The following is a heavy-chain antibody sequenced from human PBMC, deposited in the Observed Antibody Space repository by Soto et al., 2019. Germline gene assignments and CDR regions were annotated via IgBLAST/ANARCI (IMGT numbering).Heavy chain of an antibody. Sequence: QVQLVESGGGVVQPGRSLRLSCAASGFTFSSYAMHWVRQAPGKGLEWVAVISYAGSNKYYAGSVKGRFSTSRDNSKNTLYLQMNSQGAEDTGVYYCARDRGDFDIWGQGTMVTVSS. CDR3: ARDRGDFDI. CDR1: GFTFSSYA. D-gene: IGHD3-3*01. V-gene: IGHV3-30-3*01. CDR2: ISYAGSNK. J-gene: IGHJ3*02.